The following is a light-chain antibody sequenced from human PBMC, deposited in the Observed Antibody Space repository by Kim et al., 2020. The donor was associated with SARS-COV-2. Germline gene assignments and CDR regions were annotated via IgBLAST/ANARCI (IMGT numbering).Light chain of an antibody. CDR1: QDISNY. Sequence: DIQMTQSQSSLSASVGDRVTITCQASQDISNYLNWYQQKPGKAPKLLIYDASNLETGVPSRFSGSGSGTDFTFTISSLQPEDIATYYCQQYDNLLALTFGGGTKLEIK. V-gene: IGKV1-33*01. CDR2: DAS. J-gene: IGKJ4*01. CDR3: QQYDNLLALT.